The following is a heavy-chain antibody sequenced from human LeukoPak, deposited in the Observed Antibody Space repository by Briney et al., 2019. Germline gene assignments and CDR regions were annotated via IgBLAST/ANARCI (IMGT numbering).Heavy chain of an antibody. CDR3: ARGPHYGDGNYFFHMDV. J-gene: IGHJ6*03. CDR1: GGSISSGSYY. D-gene: IGHD4-17*01. CDR2: ISTSGST. Sequence: SETLSLTCSVSGGSISSGSYYWSWIRQPAGKGLEWIGRISTSGSTNYVPSLKSRVTISVDTSKNQFSLKLSSVTAADTAVYYCARGPHYGDGNYFFHMDVWGKGTTVTISS. V-gene: IGHV4-61*02.